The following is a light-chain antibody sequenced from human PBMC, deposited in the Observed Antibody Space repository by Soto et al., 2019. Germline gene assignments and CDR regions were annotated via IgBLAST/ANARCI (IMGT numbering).Light chain of an antibody. Sequence: AIQMTQSPSSLSASVGDRVTITCRASQDIRNDLAWYHQKPGQAPHLLIFAAFNLQSGVPSRFSGGGSGTHFTLTISSLQPEDLATYYCQHYSAFSVTFGQGTKVDNK. J-gene: IGKJ1*01. CDR3: QHYSAFSVT. CDR1: QDIRND. V-gene: IGKV1-6*01. CDR2: AAF.